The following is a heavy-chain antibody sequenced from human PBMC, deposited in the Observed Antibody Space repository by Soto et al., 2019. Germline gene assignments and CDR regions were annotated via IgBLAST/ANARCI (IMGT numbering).Heavy chain of an antibody. CDR3: ARGRHPQYSTPLYDY. D-gene: IGHD2-2*01. CDR1: GYTFTDYY. J-gene: IGHJ4*02. CDR2: INPNNGAA. V-gene: IGHV1-2*02. Sequence: QVHLVQSGAEVKNPGASVKVSCKASGYTFTDYYMHWVRQAPGQGLEWVGWINPNNGAANVAQQFHGRVSMTSDTSTTTAYMELNGLSSDDTALFFCARGRHPQYSTPLYDYWGQGTLVTVSS.